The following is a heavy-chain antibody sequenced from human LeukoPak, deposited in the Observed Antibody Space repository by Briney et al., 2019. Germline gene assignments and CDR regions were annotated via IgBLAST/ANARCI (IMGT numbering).Heavy chain of an antibody. D-gene: IGHD6-13*01. Sequence: GRSLRLSCAASGFTFSSYAMHWVRQAPGKGLEWVAVISYDGNNKYYADSVKGRFTISRDNSKNTLYLQMNSLRVEDTAVYYCSRAPVPYSSSWYYSDYWGQGTLVTVSS. J-gene: IGHJ4*02. CDR2: ISYDGNNK. CDR3: SRAPVPYSSSWYYSDY. V-gene: IGHV3-30-3*01. CDR1: GFTFSSYA.